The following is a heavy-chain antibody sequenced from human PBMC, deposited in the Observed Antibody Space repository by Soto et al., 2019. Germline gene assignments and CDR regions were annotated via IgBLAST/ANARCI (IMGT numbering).Heavy chain of an antibody. CDR3: AGRSSGITFSNWFDP. Sequence: QVQLQESGPGLVKPSQTLSLTCTVSGGSISSGGYYWSWIRQHPGKGLEWIGYIYYSGSTYYNPSLKTRVTISVDTSRNQCSLRLSSATAADTAVYSCAGRSSGITFSNWFDPWGQGTLVTVSS. D-gene: IGHD3-10*01. CDR2: IYYSGST. J-gene: IGHJ5*02. V-gene: IGHV4-31*03. CDR1: GGSISSGGYY.